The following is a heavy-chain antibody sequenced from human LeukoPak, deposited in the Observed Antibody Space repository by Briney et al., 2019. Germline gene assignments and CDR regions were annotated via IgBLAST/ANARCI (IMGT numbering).Heavy chain of an antibody. J-gene: IGHJ4*02. CDR3: ARTRPKYSSSWYADYFDY. CDR2: IYYSGTT. CDR1: GGSVSSNNDY. V-gene: IGHV4-61*01. D-gene: IGHD6-13*01. Sequence: PSETLSLTCTVSGGSVSSNNDYWSWIRQSPGKGLEWIGYIYYSGTTNYNPSLKSRVTISVDTSENQFSLKLSSVTVPDTAVYFCARTRPKYSSSWYADYFDYWGQGTLVTVSS.